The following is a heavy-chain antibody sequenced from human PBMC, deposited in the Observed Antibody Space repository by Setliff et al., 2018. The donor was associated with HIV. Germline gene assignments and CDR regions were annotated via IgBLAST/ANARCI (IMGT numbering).Heavy chain of an antibody. CDR2: IIPNSGGT. CDR3: ARVAPKWDLLKWFDP. D-gene: IGHD1-26*01. V-gene: IGHV1-2*06. J-gene: IGHJ5*02. CDR1: GNNFTTYA. Sequence: ASVKVSCKASGNNFTTYAINWVRQAPGQGLEWMGRIIPNSGGTNYAQKFRGRVTMTRDTSISTAYMELSRLRSDDTAVYYCARVAPKWDLLKWFDPWGQGTLVTVSS.